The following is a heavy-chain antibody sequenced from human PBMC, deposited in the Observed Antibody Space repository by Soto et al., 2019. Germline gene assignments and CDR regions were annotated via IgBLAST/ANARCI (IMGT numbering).Heavy chain of an antibody. Sequence: QVQLQESGPGLVKPSETLSLTCTVSGGAISDFYWSLIRQPPGKALEWIGYGYMYYSGSTYYNPSLECRVSISVDPSNNQFSLRLASVTAADTGVSYCARGSLSTVTANAFDVWGPGAPVTVSA. CDR2: MYYSGST. V-gene: IGHV4-59*01. D-gene: IGHD2-21*02. J-gene: IGHJ3*01. CDR1: GGAISDFY. CDR3: ARGSLSTVTANAFDV.